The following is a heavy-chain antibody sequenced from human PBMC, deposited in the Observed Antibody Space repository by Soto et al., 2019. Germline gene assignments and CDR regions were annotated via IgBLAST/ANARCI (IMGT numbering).Heavy chain of an antibody. J-gene: IGHJ6*02. D-gene: IGHD3-10*01. CDR3: AREEGGVRGVIVRYYYGMDV. Sequence: GGSLRLSCAASGFTFISYSMNWVRQAPWKGLEWVSSISSSSSYIYYADSVKGRFTISRDNAKNSLYLQMNSLRAEDTAVYYCAREEGGVRGVIVRYYYGMDVWGQGTTVTVSS. CDR1: GFTFISYS. V-gene: IGHV3-21*01. CDR2: ISSSSSYI.